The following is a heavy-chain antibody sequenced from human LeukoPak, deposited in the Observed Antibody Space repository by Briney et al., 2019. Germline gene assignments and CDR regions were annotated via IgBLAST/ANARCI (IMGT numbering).Heavy chain of an antibody. V-gene: IGHV3-74*01. J-gene: IGHJ4*02. D-gene: IGHD3-10*01. CDR3: AKDLHYGSADY. Sequence: PGGSLRLSCAASGFTFSNYWMHWVRQDPGKGLAWVSFINPDGSTTNYADSVKGRFTIPRDNAKNALYLQMNSLRAEDTAVYYCAKDLHYGSADYWGQGTLVTVSS. CDR1: GFTFSNYW. CDR2: INPDGSTT.